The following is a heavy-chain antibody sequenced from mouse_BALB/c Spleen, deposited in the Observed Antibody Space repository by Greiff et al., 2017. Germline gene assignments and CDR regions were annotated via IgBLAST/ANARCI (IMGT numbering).Heavy chain of an antibody. Sequence: EVMLVESGGGLVKPGGSLKLSCAASGFTFSDYYMYWVRQTPEKRLEWVATISDGGSYTYYPDSVKGRFTISRDNAKNNLYLQMSSLKSEDTAMYYCARGTTVVATRAMDYWGQGTSVTVSS. CDR1: GFTFSDYY. D-gene: IGHD1-1*01. V-gene: IGHV5-4*02. CDR2: ISDGGSYT. CDR3: ARGTTVVATRAMDY. J-gene: IGHJ4*01.